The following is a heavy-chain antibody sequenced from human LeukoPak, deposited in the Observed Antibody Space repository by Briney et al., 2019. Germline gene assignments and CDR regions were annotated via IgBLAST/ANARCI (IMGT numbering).Heavy chain of an antibody. CDR3: AKDMSSGWYP. V-gene: IGHV3-9*01. D-gene: IGHD6-19*01. CDR2: ISWNSGSI. CDR1: GFTFDDYA. Sequence: GRSLRLSCAASGFTFDDYAMHWVRQAPGKGLEWVSGISWNSGSIGYADSVKGRFTISRDNAKNSLYLQMNSLRAEDTALYYCAKDMSSGWYPWGQGTLVTVSS. J-gene: IGHJ5*02.